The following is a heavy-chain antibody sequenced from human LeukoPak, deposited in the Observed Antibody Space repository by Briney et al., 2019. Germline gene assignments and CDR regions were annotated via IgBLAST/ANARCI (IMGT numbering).Heavy chain of an antibody. CDR2: IFYSGST. CDR1: SGSISTSNYY. D-gene: IGHD3-10*01. J-gene: IGHJ4*02. Sequence: SETLSLTCTVSSGSISTSNYYWGWVRQPPGKALEWIGNIFYSGSTYYSPSLKSRVTISLDTSKNQFSLKLSSVTAADTAVYYRARRYGSGSSGTFDYWGQGTLVTVSS. V-gene: IGHV4-39*07. CDR3: ARRYGSGSSGTFDY.